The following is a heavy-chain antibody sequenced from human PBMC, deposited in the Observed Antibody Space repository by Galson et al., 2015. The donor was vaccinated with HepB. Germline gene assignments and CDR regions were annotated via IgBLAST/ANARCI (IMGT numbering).Heavy chain of an antibody. Sequence: SVKVSCKASGYTFTDYYIHWVRQAPGQGLEWMGRINPKSGATNYAQKFQGRVTMTRDTSINAAYMEVARLRSDDTAVYYCARVMEYCYKSSSYYLREDNWFDPWGQGTLVTVSS. D-gene: IGHD3-22*01. CDR3: ARVMEYCYKSSSYYLREDNWFDP. J-gene: IGHJ5*02. CDR2: INPKSGAT. CDR1: GYTFTDYY. V-gene: IGHV1-2*06.